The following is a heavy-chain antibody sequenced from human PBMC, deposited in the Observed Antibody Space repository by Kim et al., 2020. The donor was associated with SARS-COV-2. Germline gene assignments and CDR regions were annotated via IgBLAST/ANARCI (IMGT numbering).Heavy chain of an antibody. V-gene: IGHV3-43*02. D-gene: IGHD2-2*01. CDR1: AFRFEDYA. CDR2: ISADGSNT. J-gene: IGHJ6*02. CDR3: AKDICSSTSCPYYYYYGMDV. Sequence: GGSLRLSCVASAFRFEDYAIQWVRQVPGKGLEWISLISADGSNTNYADSVKGRFTVSRDNNKNSVSLQMNILRKEDTAFYYCAKDICSSTSCPYYYYYGMDVWGQGTTVIVSS.